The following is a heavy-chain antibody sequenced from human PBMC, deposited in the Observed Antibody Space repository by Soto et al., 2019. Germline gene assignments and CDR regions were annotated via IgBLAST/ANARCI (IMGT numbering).Heavy chain of an antibody. CDR1: GFTFSSYG. D-gene: IGHD1-26*01. Sequence: SGGSLRLSCAASGFTFSSYGMHWVRQAPGKGLEWVAVISYDGSNKYYADSVKGRFTISRDNSKNTLYLQMNSLRAEDTAVYYCAKDVVVGATTGLGDYYYYYGMDVWGQGTTVTFSS. V-gene: IGHV3-30*18. CDR3: AKDVVVGATTGLGDYYYYYGMDV. CDR2: ISYDGSNK. J-gene: IGHJ6*02.